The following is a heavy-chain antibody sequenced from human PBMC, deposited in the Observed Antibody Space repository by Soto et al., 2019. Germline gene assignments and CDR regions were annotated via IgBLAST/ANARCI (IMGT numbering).Heavy chain of an antibody. CDR3: AKSVSIGYFDWSACLDT. D-gene: IGHD3-9*01. Sequence: GKGLEWVAVISYDGSNKYYADSVKGRFTISRDNSKNTLYLQMNSLRAEDTAVYYCAKSVSIGYFDWSACLDTWGQGTLVTVSS. J-gene: IGHJ5*02. V-gene: IGHV3-30*18. CDR2: ISYDGSNK.